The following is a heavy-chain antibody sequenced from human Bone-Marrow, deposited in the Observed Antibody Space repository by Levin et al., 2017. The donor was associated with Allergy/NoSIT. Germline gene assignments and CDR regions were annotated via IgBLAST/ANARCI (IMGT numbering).Heavy chain of an antibody. CDR1: GYSFTSYT. V-gene: IGHV1-3*01. CDR3: ARDKAPGNSGGYLNWFDP. J-gene: IGHJ5*02. Sequence: PQASVKVSCKASGYSFTSYTMQWVRQAPGQSLEWMGWINAGTGDSKYSQKFQGRVAISRDTSANTAYMELSSLRSEDTAVYYCARDKAPGNSGGYLNWFDPWGQGTLVTVSS. CDR2: INAGTGDS. D-gene: IGHD3-22*01.